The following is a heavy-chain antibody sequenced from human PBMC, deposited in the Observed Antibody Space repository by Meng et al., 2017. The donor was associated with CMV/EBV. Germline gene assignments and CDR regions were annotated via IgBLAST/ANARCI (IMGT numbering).Heavy chain of an antibody. J-gene: IGHJ6*02. Sequence: GGSLRLSCAASGFTFSDYYMSWIRQAPGKGLGWISYISNSGSIIYYADAVKGRFTISRDNAKNSLYLQMNSLRAEDTAVYYCARVVPSSSYYSSLKYYYGMDVWGQGTTVTVSS. CDR1: GFTFSDYY. CDR2: ISNSGSII. CDR3: ARVVPSSSYYSSLKYYYGMDV. D-gene: IGHD3-22*01. V-gene: IGHV3-11*01.